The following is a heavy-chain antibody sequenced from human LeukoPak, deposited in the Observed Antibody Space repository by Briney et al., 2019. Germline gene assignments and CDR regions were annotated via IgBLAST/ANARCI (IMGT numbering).Heavy chain of an antibody. CDR2: ISNSGGST. J-gene: IGHJ4*02. CDR1: GFTFSSYA. CDR3: AKDLAPYGSGSHYHRKSGGGNFDS. V-gene: IGHV3-23*01. Sequence: QSGGSLRLSCAASGFTFSSYAMTWVRQAPGKGLEWVSTISNSGGSTYYADSVQGRFTISRDNSKNTLYLQMNSLKADDTAVYYCAKDLAPYGSGSHYHRKSGGGNFDSWGQGTLVTVSS. D-gene: IGHD3-10*01.